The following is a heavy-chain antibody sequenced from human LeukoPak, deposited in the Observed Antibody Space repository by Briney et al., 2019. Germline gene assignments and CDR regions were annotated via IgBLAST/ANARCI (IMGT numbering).Heavy chain of an antibody. CDR1: GGTFSSYA. Sequence: SVKVSCKASGGTFSSYAISWVRQAPGQGLEWMGGIIPIFGTANYAQKFQGRVTITADESTSTAYMELSSLRSEDTAVYYCARDGGFNERDFDYWGQGTLVTVSS. J-gene: IGHJ4*02. D-gene: IGHD3-16*01. V-gene: IGHV1-69*13. CDR2: IIPIFGTA. CDR3: ARDGGFNERDFDY.